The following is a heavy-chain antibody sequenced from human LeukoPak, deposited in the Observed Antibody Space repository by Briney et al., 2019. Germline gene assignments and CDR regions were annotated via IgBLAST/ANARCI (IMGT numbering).Heavy chain of an antibody. CDR1: GGSISSSSYY. D-gene: IGHD4-17*01. V-gene: IGHV4-39*07. J-gene: IGHJ4*02. Sequence: SETLSLTCTVSGGSISSSSYYWGWIRQPPGKGLEWIGSIYYSGSTYYNPSLKSRVTISVDTSKNQFSLKLSSVTAADTAVYYCARVNYGVISFDYWGQGTLVTVSS. CDR2: IYYSGST. CDR3: ARVNYGVISFDY.